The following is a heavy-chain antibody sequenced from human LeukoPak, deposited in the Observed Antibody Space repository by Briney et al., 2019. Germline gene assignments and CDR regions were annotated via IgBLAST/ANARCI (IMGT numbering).Heavy chain of an antibody. V-gene: IGHV4-34*01. J-gene: IGHJ6*03. CDR2: INHSGST. D-gene: IGHD3-22*01. CDR1: GGSFSGYY. Sequence: PSETLSLTCAVYGGSFSGYYWSWIRQPPGKGLEWIGEINHSGSTNYNPSLKSRVTISVDTPKNQFSLKLCSVTAADTAVYYCARAYYDSSGYYFPDMDVWGKGTTVTVSS. CDR3: ARAYYDSSGYYFPDMDV.